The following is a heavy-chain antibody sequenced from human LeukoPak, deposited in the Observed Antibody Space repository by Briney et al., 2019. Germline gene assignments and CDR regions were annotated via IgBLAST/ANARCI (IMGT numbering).Heavy chain of an antibody. D-gene: IGHD3-10*01. J-gene: IGHJ4*02. CDR1: GASISSGGYS. CDR3: ARGAWFGETGPGGFDY. CDR2: IYHSGST. Sequence: PSETLSLTCAVSGASISSGGYSWSWIRRPPGTGLEWIGYIYHSGSTYYNPSLKSRVTVSVDRSKNQFSLNLRSVTAADTAVYYCARGAWFGETGPGGFDYWGQGTLVTVSS. V-gene: IGHV4-30-2*01.